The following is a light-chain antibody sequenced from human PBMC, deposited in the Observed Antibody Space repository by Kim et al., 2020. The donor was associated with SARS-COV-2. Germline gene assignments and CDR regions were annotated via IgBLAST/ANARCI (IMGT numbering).Light chain of an antibody. V-gene: IGKV3-20*01. CDR2: QAS. J-gene: IGKJ2*01. CDR1: QSVSNNN. Sequence: LSPGERATLSCSVSQSVSNNNVAWYQQKPGRAPRLFIWQASSRATGIPDRFSGSGSGTDFILTISRLEPEDFAVYYCQQCGTSPQNFGHGTKLEIK. CDR3: QQCGTSPQN.